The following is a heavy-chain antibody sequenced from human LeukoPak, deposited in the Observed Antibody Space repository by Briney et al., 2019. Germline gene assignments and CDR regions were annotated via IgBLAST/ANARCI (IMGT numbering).Heavy chain of an antibody. V-gene: IGHV4-39*07. CDR1: GGSVSSGTYY. CDR3: ARDQNTNLDSSGYSPFDY. J-gene: IGHJ4*02. D-gene: IGHD3-22*01. CDR2: IYYSGSA. Sequence: MPSETLSLTCTVSGGSVSSGTYYWSWIRQPPGKGLEWIGNIYYSGSAYYNPSLKSRVTMSVDTSKNQFSLKLSSVTAADTAVYYCARDQNTNLDSSGYSPFDYWGQGTLVTVSS.